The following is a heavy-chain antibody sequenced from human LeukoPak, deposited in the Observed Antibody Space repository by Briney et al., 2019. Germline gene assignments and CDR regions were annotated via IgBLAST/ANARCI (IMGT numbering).Heavy chain of an antibody. D-gene: IGHD2-21*02. J-gene: IGHJ4*02. CDR3: ASSHIVVVTAIIF. CDR2: IYHSGST. Sequence: SGTLSLTCAVSGGSISSSNWWSWVRQPPGKGLEWIGEIYHSGSTNYNPSLKSRVTISVDKSKNQFSLKLSSVTAADTAVYYCASSHIVVVTAIIFWGQGTLVTVSS. CDR1: GGSISSSNW. V-gene: IGHV4-4*02.